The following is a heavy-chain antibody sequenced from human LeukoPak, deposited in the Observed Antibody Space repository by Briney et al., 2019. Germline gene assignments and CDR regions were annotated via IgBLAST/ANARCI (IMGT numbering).Heavy chain of an antibody. J-gene: IGHJ4*02. CDR1: GYTFTGYY. D-gene: IGHD6-6*01. CDR2: IDPNSGGT. CDR3: ARDPRQLEHFDY. Sequence: ASVKVSCEASGYTFTGYYMHWVRQAPGQGLEWMGWIDPNSGGTNYAQKFQGRVTMTRDTSISTAYMELSRLRSDDTAVYYCARDPRQLEHFDYWGQGTLVTVSS. V-gene: IGHV1-2*02.